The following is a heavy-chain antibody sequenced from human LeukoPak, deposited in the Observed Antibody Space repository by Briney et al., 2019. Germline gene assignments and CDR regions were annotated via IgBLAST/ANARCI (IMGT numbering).Heavy chain of an antibody. D-gene: IGHD2-2*01. CDR3: AKSTYWSNPYYFDY. CDR1: GFTFSSYA. CDR2: ISGSGGST. J-gene: IGHJ4*02. Sequence: GGSLRLSCAASGFTFSSYAMSWVRQAPGKGLEWVSGISGSGGSTYYADSVKGRCTISRDNSKDTLYLQMNSLRAEDTAVYYCAKSTYWSNPYYFDYWGQGTPVTVSS. V-gene: IGHV3-23*01.